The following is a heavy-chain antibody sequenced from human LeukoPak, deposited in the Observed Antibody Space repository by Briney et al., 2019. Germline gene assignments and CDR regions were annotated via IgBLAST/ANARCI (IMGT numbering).Heavy chain of an antibody. CDR1: GYTFTSYA. J-gene: IGHJ4*02. CDR2: INTNTGNP. V-gene: IGHV7-4-1*02. D-gene: IGHD1-26*01. CDR3: ARVTQYSPSGSPRVLRD. Sequence: ASVKVSCKASGYTFTSYAMNWVRQAPGQGREWMGWINTNTGNPTYAQGFTGRFVFSLDTSVSTAYLQISSLKAEDTAVYYCARVTQYSPSGSPRVLRDWGQGTLVTVSS.